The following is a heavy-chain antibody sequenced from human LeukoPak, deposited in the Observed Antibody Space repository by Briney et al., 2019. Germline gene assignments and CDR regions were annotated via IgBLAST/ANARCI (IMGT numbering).Heavy chain of an antibody. V-gene: IGHV1-46*01. CDR2: INPSGGST. J-gene: IGHJ6*02. CDR1: GYTFTSYY. Sequence: ASVKVSCKASGYTFTSYYMHWVRQAPGQGLEWMGIINPSGGSTSYAQKFQGRVTMTRDTSTSTVYMELSSLRSEDTAVYYCARDLCTVTYVSFYYGMDVWGQGTTVTVSS. CDR3: ARDLCTVTYVSFYYGMDV. D-gene: IGHD4-17*01.